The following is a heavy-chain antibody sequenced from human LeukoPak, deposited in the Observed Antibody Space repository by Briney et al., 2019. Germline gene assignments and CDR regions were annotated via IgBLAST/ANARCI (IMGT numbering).Heavy chain of an antibody. V-gene: IGHV1-46*01. J-gene: IGHJ4*02. CDR2: INPSGGST. CDR3: AREEYSSSLDY. Sequence: GASVKVSCKASGHTFPSYYMHWVRQAPGQGLEWMGIINPSGGSTSYAQKFQGRVTMTRDMSTSTVYMELSSLRSEDTAVYYCAREEYSSSLDYWGQGTLVTVSS. D-gene: IGHD6-6*01. CDR1: GHTFPSYY.